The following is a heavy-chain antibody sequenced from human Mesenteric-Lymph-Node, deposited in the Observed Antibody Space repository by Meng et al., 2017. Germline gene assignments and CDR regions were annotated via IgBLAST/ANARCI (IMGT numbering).Heavy chain of an antibody. Sequence: GESLKISCAASGFTFSGSAMHWVRQASGKGLEWVGRIRSKANSYATAYAASVKGRFTISRDDSKNTAYLQMNSLKTEDTAVYYCTSWLGNGYNLAGWGQGTLVTVSS. J-gene: IGHJ4*02. D-gene: IGHD5-24*01. CDR2: IRSKANSYAT. CDR1: GFTFSGSA. CDR3: TSWLGNGYNLAG. V-gene: IGHV3-73*01.